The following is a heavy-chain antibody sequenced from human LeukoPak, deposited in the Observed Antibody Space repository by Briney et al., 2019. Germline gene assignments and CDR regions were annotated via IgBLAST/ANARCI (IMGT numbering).Heavy chain of an antibody. J-gene: IGHJ4*01. CDR2: ISSSSSYI. V-gene: IGHV3-21*01. D-gene: IGHD3-22*01. Sequence: GGSLRLSCAASGFTFSSYSMNWVRQAPGKGLEWVSSISSSSSYIYYADSVKGRFTISRDNAKNSLYLQMNSLRAEDTAVYYCARDAKYYYDSSGYYSIDYWGQEPWSPSPQ. CDR1: GFTFSSYS. CDR3: ARDAKYYYDSSGYYSIDY.